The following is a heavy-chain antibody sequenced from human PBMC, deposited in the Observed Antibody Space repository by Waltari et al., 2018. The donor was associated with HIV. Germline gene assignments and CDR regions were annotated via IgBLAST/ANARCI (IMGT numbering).Heavy chain of an antibody. J-gene: IGHJ3*01. Sequence: EVQLVESGGGLVQPGGSLSLSCATSGFIFSDHNMDWVRQSPGKGLEWVGRTRDKANGYTAEYAASVKGRFTISRDSSDNSLYLQMNRLKTDDTAVYYCARGPFCSGGICSAF. CDR2: TRDKANGYTA. V-gene: IGHV3-72*01. CDR3: ARGPFCSGGICSAF. D-gene: IGHD2-15*01. CDR1: GFIFSDHN.